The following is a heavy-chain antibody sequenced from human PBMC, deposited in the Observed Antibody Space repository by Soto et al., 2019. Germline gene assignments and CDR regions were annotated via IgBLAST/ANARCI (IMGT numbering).Heavy chain of an antibody. CDR3: AKDYCGGGRCYYFDS. CDR2: IRESGGST. CDR1: GFTFNNYA. Sequence: EVQLLESGGGLVHPGGSLRLSCAASGFTFNNYAMSWVRQAPGKGLEWVSGIRESGGSTFHADSVKGRVSIPRDSSTSTLHLQRNSLRADDTAMYYGAKDYCGGGRCYYFDSWGQGTLVTVSS. D-gene: IGHD2-15*01. J-gene: IGHJ4*02. V-gene: IGHV3-23*01.